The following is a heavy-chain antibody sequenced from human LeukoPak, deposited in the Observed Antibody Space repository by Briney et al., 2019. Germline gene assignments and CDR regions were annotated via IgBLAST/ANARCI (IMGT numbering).Heavy chain of an antibody. Sequence: ASVKVSCKVSGYTLTELSMHGVRQAPGKGLEWMGGFDPEDGETIYAQKFQGRVTMTEDTSTDTAYMELSSLRSEDTAVYYCATAGPYSGSYYAFDIWGQGTMVTVSS. J-gene: IGHJ3*02. V-gene: IGHV1-24*01. CDR1: GYTLTELS. CDR2: FDPEDGET. CDR3: ATAGPYSGSYYAFDI. D-gene: IGHD1-26*01.